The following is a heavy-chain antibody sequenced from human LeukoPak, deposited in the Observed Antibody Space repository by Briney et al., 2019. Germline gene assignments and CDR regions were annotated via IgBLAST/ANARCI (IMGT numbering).Heavy chain of an antibody. CDR1: GYSISGGYY. V-gene: IGHV4-61*08. CDR2: IYYSGST. Sequence: SETLSLTCTVSGYSISGGYYWSWIRQPPGKGLEWIGYIYYSGSTYYNPSLRGRVTISVDTSKNQFSLKLSSVTAADTAVYYCARSSEGRYYYDSSGFSYYYYYMDVWGKGTTVTISS. J-gene: IGHJ6*03. D-gene: IGHD3-22*01. CDR3: ARSSEGRYYYDSSGFSYYYYYMDV.